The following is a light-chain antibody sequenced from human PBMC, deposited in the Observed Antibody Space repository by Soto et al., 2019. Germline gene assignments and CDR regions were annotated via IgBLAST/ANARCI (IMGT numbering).Light chain of an antibody. J-gene: IGKJ1*01. CDR3: QQYNNWPPWT. CDR2: GAS. V-gene: IGKV3-15*01. CDR1: RTVHSN. Sequence: EIVLTQSPGTLSLSPGERATLSCRASRTVHSNVAWYQHKPGQAPRLLIYGASFRATGIPARFSGSGSGTEFTLTISSLQSEDFAVYYCQQYNNWPPWTFGQGTKVDIK.